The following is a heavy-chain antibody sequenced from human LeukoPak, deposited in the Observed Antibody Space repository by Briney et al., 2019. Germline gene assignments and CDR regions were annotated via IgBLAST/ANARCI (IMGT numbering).Heavy chain of an antibody. Sequence: GGSLRLSCSVSGFIFSSYSMNWVRQAPGKGLEWVSSISSSSAHISYADSVKGRFTISRDNAKNSLYLQMNSLRPEDSAMYYCARDSGSYSLNLDYWSQGTLDPVSS. D-gene: IGHD1-26*01. CDR1: GFIFSSYS. CDR3: ARDSGSYSLNLDY. J-gene: IGHJ4*02. V-gene: IGHV3-21*01. CDR2: ISSSSAHI.